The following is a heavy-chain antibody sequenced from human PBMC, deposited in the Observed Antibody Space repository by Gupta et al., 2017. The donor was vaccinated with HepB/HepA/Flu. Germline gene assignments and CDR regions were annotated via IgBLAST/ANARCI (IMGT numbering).Heavy chain of an antibody. D-gene: IGHD1-1*01. CDR3: ARAPDGWNGADGMDV. CDR1: TGTFSSYG. CDR2: IWYDGSNK. J-gene: IGHJ6*02. V-gene: IGHV3-33*01. Sequence: AGSTGTFSSYGMHWVRQAPGKGLEWVAVIWYDGSNKYYADSVKGRFTISRDNSKNTLYLQMNSLRAEDTAVYYCARAPDGWNGADGMDVWGQGTTVTVSS.